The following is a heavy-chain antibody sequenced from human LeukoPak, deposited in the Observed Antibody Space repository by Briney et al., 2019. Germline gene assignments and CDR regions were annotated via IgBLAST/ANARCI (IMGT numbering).Heavy chain of an antibody. CDR3: ARSRYPGAFDI. J-gene: IGHJ3*02. CDR2: ISSSSSTI. D-gene: IGHD1-1*01. CDR1: GFTFSSYS. Sequence: PGGSLRLSCAASGFTFSSYSMNWVRQAPGKGLEWVSYISSSSSTIYYADSVKGRFTISRDNAKNSLYLQMNSLRAEDTALYYCARSRYPGAFDIWGQGTMVTVSS. V-gene: IGHV3-48*04.